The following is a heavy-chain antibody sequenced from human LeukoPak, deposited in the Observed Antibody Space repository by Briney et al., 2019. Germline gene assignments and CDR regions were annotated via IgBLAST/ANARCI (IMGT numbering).Heavy chain of an antibody. V-gene: IGHV3-21*01. CDR3: ARVAEAAAFDI. J-gene: IGHJ3*02. D-gene: IGHD6-25*01. CDR1: GFTFSSYS. Sequence: GGSLRLSCAASGFTFSSYSMNWVRQAPGKGLEWVSSISSSSSYIYYADSVKGRFTISRDNAKNSLYLQMNSLRAEDTAVYYCARVAEAAAFDIWGQGTMVTVSS. CDR2: ISSSSSYI.